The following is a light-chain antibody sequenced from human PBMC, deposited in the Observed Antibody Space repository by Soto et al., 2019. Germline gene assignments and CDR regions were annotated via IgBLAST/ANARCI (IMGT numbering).Light chain of an antibody. Sequence: EIVLTQSPGTLSLSPGERATLSCRASESVSASYLAWYHQKPGQAPSLLIYGASSRATGIPDRVSGSGSGTDFTLTMRRLEPEDFGVYYCQQYGRSPTFGQGTRLEVK. CDR2: GAS. CDR3: QQYGRSPT. J-gene: IGKJ5*01. CDR1: ESVSASY. V-gene: IGKV3-20*01.